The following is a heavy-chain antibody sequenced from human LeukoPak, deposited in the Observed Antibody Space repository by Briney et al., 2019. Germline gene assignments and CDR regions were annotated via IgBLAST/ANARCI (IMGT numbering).Heavy chain of an antibody. CDR2: INRNSGGT. CDR3: ARGSLLQWFDP. CDR1: GYTFTGYY. V-gene: IGHV1-2*02. J-gene: IGHJ5*02. Sequence: ASVKVSCKASGYTFTGYYMHWVRQAPGQGLEWMGWINRNSGGTNYAQKFQGRVTMTRDTSISTAYMELSRLRSDDTAVYYCARGSLLQWFDPWGQGTLVTVSS. D-gene: IGHD1-26*01.